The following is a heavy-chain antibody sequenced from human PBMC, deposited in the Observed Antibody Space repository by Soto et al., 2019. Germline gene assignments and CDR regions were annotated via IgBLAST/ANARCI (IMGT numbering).Heavy chain of an antibody. CDR3: ARDQVVAARYYYYYYGMDV. D-gene: IGHD6-6*01. CDR1: GGTFSSYA. CDR2: IIPIFGTA. J-gene: IGHJ6*02. Sequence: SVKVSCKASGGTFSSYAISWARQAPGQGLEWMGGIIPIFGTANYAQEFQGRVTITADESTSTAYMELSSLRSEDTAVYYCARDQVVAARYYYYYYGMDVWGQGTTVTVSS. V-gene: IGHV1-69*13.